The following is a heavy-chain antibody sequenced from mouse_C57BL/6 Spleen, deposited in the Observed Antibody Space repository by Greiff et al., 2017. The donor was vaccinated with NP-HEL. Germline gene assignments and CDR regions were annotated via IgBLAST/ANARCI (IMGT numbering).Heavy chain of an antibody. CDR1: GYSFTGYY. V-gene: IGHV1-42*01. D-gene: IGHD2-3*01. Sequence: VQLQQSGPELVKPGASVKISCKASGYSFTGYYMNWVKQSPEKSLEWIGEINPSTGGTTYNQKFKAKATLTVDKSSSTAYMQLKSLTSEDSAVYYCARGDGPDVWGTGTTVTVSS. CDR3: ARGDGPDV. CDR2: INPSTGGT. J-gene: IGHJ1*03.